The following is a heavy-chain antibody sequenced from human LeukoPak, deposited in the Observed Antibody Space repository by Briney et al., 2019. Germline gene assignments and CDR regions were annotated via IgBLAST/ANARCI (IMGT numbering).Heavy chain of an antibody. CDR3: VREYHGGYFDY. CDR2: MNPNSGNT. J-gene: IGHJ4*02. V-gene: IGHV1-8*02. CDR1: GYTFTSYD. Sequence: ASVKVSCKASGYTFTSYDINRVRQATGQGLEWMGWMNPNSGNTGYAQKFQGRVTMTRDTSTSTVNMELSSLRSEDTAVYYCVREYHGGYFDYWGQGTLVTVSS. D-gene: IGHD2-2*01.